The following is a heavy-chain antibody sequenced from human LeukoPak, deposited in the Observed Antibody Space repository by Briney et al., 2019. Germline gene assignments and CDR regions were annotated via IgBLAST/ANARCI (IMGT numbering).Heavy chain of an antibody. CDR3: ARRHDYFDY. Sequence: PGGSLRLSCAASGFSFSNSWMHWARQAPGKGLEWVSYISSSSSIIYYADSVKGRFTISRDNAKNSLYLQMNSLRAEDTAVYYCARRHDYFDYWGQGTLVTVSS. CDR1: GFSFSNSW. V-gene: IGHV3-48*01. CDR2: ISSSSSII. J-gene: IGHJ4*02.